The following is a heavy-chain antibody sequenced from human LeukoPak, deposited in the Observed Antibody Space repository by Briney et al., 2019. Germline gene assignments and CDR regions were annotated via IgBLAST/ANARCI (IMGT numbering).Heavy chain of an antibody. V-gene: IGHV4-59*01. Sequence: PSETLSLTCTVSGGSITSYYWSWIRQPPGKGLAWMGYLYHGGSTNYNPSLKSRVTISLDTCKNQFSLNLSSVTAADTAVYYCARRFASYDSSGYSFCYYLDVWGKGTTVTVSS. J-gene: IGHJ6*03. CDR2: LYHGGST. CDR3: ARRFASYDSSGYSFCYYLDV. D-gene: IGHD3-22*01. CDR1: GGSITSYY.